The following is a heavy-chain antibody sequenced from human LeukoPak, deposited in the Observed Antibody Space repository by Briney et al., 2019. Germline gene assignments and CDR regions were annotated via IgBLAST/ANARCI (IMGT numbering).Heavy chain of an antibody. Sequence: GRSLTLSCAASGFTFSTYCMHWVRHAPGKGLEWVASVWYDGSNKYYADSVKGRFTISRDNSKNTLYLQMNSLRADDTAVYYCARIPWVGELLGGDYWGQGTLVTVSS. CDR2: VWYDGSNK. CDR3: ARIPWVGELLGGDY. D-gene: IGHD3-10*01. V-gene: IGHV3-33*01. CDR1: GFTFSTYC. J-gene: IGHJ4*02.